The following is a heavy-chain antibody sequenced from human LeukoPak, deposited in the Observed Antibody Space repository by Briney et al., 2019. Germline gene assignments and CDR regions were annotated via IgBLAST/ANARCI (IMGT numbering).Heavy chain of an antibody. Sequence: RSGGSLRLSCAASGFTFSSYGMNWVRQAPGKGLEWVSSISSSSSYIYYADSVKGRFTISRDNAKNSLYLQMNSLRAEDTAVYYCASRSGYSSDDGMDVWGKGTTVTVSS. J-gene: IGHJ6*04. CDR3: ASRSGYSSDDGMDV. D-gene: IGHD6-19*01. CDR1: GFTFSSYG. CDR2: ISSSSSYI. V-gene: IGHV3-21*01.